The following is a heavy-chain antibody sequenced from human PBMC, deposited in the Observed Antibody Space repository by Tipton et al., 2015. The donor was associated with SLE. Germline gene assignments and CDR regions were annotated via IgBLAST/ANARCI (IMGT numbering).Heavy chain of an antibody. CDR1: GFVFSTYG. J-gene: IGHJ4*02. CDR3: AKSISPLISTDLFNSNYFDY. Sequence: SLRLSCAASGFVFSTYGMHWVRQAPGKGLEWVAIIWYDGSNKYYANSVKGRFTISRDNLQNTLYLQMDSLRAEDTALYYCAKSISPLISTDLFNSNYFDYWGQGILVTVSS. V-gene: IGHV3-33*06. D-gene: IGHD3-22*01. CDR2: IWYDGSNK.